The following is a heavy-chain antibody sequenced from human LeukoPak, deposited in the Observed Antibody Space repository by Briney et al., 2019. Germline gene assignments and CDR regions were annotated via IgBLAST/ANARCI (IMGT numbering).Heavy chain of an antibody. J-gene: IGHJ3*02. CDR3: ARDLRSVDAFDI. Sequence: SETLSLTCTVSGGSISSSSYYWGWIRQPPGKGREWIGSIYYSWSTYYNPSLKIRVTISVDTSKNQVSLKLSSVTAADTAVYPCARDLRSVDAFDIWGQGTMVTVSS. CDR1: GGSISSSSYY. V-gene: IGHV4-39*02. CDR2: IYYSWST.